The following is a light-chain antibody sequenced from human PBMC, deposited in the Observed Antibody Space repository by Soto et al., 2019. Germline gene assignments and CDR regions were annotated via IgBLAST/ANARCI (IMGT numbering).Light chain of an antibody. CDR3: QQYSSWPPWT. CDR1: ESVISN. J-gene: IGKJ1*01. Sequence: EIVITRSPATRSLSSGEPATLSCMASESVISNLAWYQQKPGQAPRLLIYGASARATGIPARFSGTGSGTEFTLTISNLQSEDFAVYFCQQYSSWPPWTFGQGTKVDIK. V-gene: IGKV3-15*01. CDR2: GAS.